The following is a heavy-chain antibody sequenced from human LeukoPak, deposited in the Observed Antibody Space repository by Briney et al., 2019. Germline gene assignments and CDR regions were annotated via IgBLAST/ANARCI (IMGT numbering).Heavy chain of an antibody. J-gene: IGHJ4*02. D-gene: IGHD3-9*01. V-gene: IGHV3-30*02. CDR1: GFTFSTYG. Sequence: GRSLRLSCAASGFTFSTYGMHWVRQAPGKGLEWVAFIRYDGNNKFYADSVKGRFTISRDNSKNTLYLQMNSLRPEDTAVYYCARDRHVYYDILTGYASYFGYWGQGALITVSS. CDR3: ARDRHVYYDILTGYASYFGY. CDR2: IRYDGNNK.